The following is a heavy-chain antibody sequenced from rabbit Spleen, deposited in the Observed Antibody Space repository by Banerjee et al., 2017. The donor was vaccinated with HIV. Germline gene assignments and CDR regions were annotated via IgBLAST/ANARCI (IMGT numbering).Heavy chain of an antibody. Sequence: LQESGGGLVQPEGSLTLTCTASGFDFSNYGVTWVRQAPGKGLEWIGYIEPIFGNTYYASWVNGRFTISSHNAQNTLYLQLSSLTAADTATYFCTRDDGSGGDYGPYYFDLWGQGTLVTVS. CDR1: GFDFSNYG. CDR3: TRDDGSGGDYGPYYFDL. V-gene: IGHV1S47*01. J-gene: IGHJ4*01. D-gene: IGHD1-1*01. CDR2: IEPIFGNT.